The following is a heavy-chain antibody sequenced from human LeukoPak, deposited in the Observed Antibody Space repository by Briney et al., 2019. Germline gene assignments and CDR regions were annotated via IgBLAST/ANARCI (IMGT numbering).Heavy chain of an antibody. V-gene: IGHV1-18*01. D-gene: IGHD5-24*01. CDR1: GYNFITIA. Sequence: ASVKVSCKASGYNFITIATSWVRQAPGQGLEWMGWSSAYNGDGNFVQKFQGRVTMTTDTSTNTAYMELRSLRHDDTAVCYCARGGPWVVATINDYYLDVWGKGTTVTVSS. CDR2: SSAYNGDG. CDR3: ARGGPWVVATINDYYLDV. J-gene: IGHJ6*03.